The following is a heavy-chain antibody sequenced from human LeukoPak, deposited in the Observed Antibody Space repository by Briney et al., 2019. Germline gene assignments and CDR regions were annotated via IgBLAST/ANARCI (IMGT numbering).Heavy chain of an antibody. J-gene: IGHJ4*02. D-gene: IGHD1-26*01. V-gene: IGHV4-39*01. Sequence: PETLSLTCTASGGSISSSSYYWCWIRQPPGKGLEWIGSIYYSGSTYYNPSLKSRVTISVDTSKNQFSLKLSSVTAADTAVYYCARHSGSYLVIDYWGQGTLVTVSS. CDR3: ARHSGSYLVIDY. CDR1: GGSISSSSYY. CDR2: IYYSGST.